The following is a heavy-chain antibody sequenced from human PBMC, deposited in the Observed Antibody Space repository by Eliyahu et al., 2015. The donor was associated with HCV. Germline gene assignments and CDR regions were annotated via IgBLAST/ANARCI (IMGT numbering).Heavy chain of an antibody. V-gene: IGHV4-59*01. CDR2: IFYSGST. Sequence: QVQLQESGPGLVKPSETLSLTCTVSGXSMNNYYWIWIRQPPGKGLEWIGNIFYSGSTNXNPSLKSRVSISLDTTKNQFSLKLSSVTAADTAVYYCARAGLDTTMFMPGVPEYWGQGFLVTVSP. CDR1: GXSMNNYY. D-gene: IGHD5-18*01. CDR3: ARAGLDTTMFMPGVPEY. J-gene: IGHJ4*01.